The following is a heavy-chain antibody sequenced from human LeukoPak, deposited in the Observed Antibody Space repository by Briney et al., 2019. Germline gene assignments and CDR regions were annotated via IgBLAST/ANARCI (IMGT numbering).Heavy chain of an antibody. V-gene: IGHV3-23*01. CDR2: ISGSGSGGST. D-gene: IGHD5-24*01. CDR3: AKSGYNRFDY. CDR1: DDSITIYY. J-gene: IGHJ4*02. Sequence: PSETLSLTCTVSDDSITIYYWSWIRQPPGKGLEWVSSISGSGSGGSTYYADSVKGRFTISRDNSKNTLYLQMNSLRAEDTAVYYCAKSGYNRFDYWGQGTLVTVSS.